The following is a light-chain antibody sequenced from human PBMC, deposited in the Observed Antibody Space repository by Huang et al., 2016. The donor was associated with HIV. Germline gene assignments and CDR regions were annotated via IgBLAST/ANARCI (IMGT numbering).Light chain of an antibody. Sequence: EIILTQSPATLAASPGERATLSCRASQSVGSNLAWYQQNPGQAPRLLIYGASTRATGVPARFRGSGSGTAFTLTITSLQSEDFAVYFCHHYNHMSTFGQGTKVEIK. CDR3: HHYNHMST. CDR2: GAS. CDR1: QSVGSN. V-gene: IGKV3-15*01. J-gene: IGKJ2*02.